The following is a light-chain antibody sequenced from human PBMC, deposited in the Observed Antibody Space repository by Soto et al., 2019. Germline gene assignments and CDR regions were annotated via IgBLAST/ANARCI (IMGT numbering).Light chain of an antibody. J-gene: IGKJ5*01. CDR1: QSVSSSY. V-gene: IGKV3D-15*01. CDR2: GAS. CDR3: QQYNNWPPLT. Sequence: EIVLTQSRATLSLSPGERATLSCRASQSVSSSYLAWYQQKPGQAPRLLIYGASSRATGIPDRFSGSGSGTEFTLTISSLQSEDFAVYYCQQYNNWPPLTFGQGTRLEIK.